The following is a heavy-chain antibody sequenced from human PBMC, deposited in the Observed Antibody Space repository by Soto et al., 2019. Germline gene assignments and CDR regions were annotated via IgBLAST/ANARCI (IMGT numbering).Heavy chain of an antibody. J-gene: IGHJ6*02. CDR2: IIPIFGTA. CDR1: GFTFSSYA. V-gene: IGHV1-69*06. Sequence: VQLLESGGGLVQPGGSLRLSCAASGFTFSSYAMSWVRQAPGQGLEWMGGIIPIFGTANYAQKFQGRVTITADKSTSTAYMELSSLRSEDTAVYYCARSPTRDYGMDVWGQGTTVTVSS. CDR3: ARSPTRDYGMDV.